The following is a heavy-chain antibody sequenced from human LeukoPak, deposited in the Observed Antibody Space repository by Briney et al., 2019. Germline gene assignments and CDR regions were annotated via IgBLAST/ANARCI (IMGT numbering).Heavy chain of an antibody. J-gene: IGHJ4*02. CDR3: VIGCNYGHGVFDN. Sequence: ASVKVSCKASGYTFASYGLSWVRQAPGQGLEWLGWISPFNGATNYAQKFQGTLTMTTDTSTSTAYLDLRSLRSDDTAVYYCVIGCNYGHGVFDNWGQGTLVIVSS. D-gene: IGHD2/OR15-2a*01. CDR2: ISPFNGAT. V-gene: IGHV1-18*01. CDR1: GYTFASYG.